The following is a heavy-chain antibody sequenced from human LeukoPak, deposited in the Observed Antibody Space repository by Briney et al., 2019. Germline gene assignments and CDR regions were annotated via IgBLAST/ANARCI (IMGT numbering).Heavy chain of an antibody. D-gene: IGHD5-12*01. J-gene: IGHJ4*02. V-gene: IGHV3-23*01. CDR1: GFTFRNYA. Sequence: GGSLRLSCAASGFTFRNYAMNWVRQATGKGLEWVTPISGGGDTTYYADSVKGRFTISRDDSRSTLYLQMNSLRAEDTAKYYCAKCEAGVATICGGLYYWGQGTLVTVSS. CDR3: AKCEAGVATICGGLYY. CDR2: ISGGGDTT.